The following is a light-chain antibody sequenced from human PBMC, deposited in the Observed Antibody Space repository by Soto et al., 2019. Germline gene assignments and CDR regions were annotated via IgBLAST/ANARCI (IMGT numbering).Light chain of an antibody. Sequence: EIVMTQSPPSLTVTPGEPASISCRSSQRLLHSNGNYFLDWYLQKPGQSPQLLIYLGSNRGSGVPDRISGSGAGTDCTLKISRVEAEDVGVYYCMQALQTPYTFGQGTKLEIK. CDR1: QRLLHSNGNYF. CDR3: MQALQTPYT. CDR2: LGS. J-gene: IGKJ2*01. V-gene: IGKV2-28*01.